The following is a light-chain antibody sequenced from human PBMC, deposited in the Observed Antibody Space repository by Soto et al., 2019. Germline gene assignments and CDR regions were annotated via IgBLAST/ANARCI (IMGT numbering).Light chain of an antibody. CDR2: GAS. J-gene: IGKJ4*01. CDR3: QERSRWPRGS. CDR1: QSVGSSY. Sequence: EIVLTQSPGTLSLSPGERATLSCRAIQSVGSSYLAWYQQKPGQAHRLLIYGASTRATGIPARFSGSGSGTDFTLTISSLEPEDFAVYYCQERSRWPRGSFGGGTKVDIK. V-gene: IGKV3D-20*02.